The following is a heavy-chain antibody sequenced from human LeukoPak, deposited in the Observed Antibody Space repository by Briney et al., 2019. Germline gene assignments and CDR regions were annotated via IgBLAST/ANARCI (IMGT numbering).Heavy chain of an antibody. CDR2: ISWNSGSI. V-gene: IGHV3-9*01. D-gene: IGHD2-2*02. J-gene: IGHJ3*02. CDR1: GFTFDDYA. CDR3: AKVACSSTSCYRLGDAFDI. Sequence: GGSLRLSCAASGFTFDDYAMHWVRQAPGKGLEWVSGISWNSGSIGYADSVKGRFTTSRDNAKNSLYLQMNSLRAEDTALYYCAKVACSSTSCYRLGDAFDIWGQGTMVTVSS.